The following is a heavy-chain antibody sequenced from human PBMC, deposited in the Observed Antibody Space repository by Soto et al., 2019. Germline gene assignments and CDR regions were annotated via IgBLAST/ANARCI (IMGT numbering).Heavy chain of an antibody. Sequence: QVQLVQSGAEVKKPGASVKVSCKASGYTFTSYDINWVRQATGQGLEWMGWMNPNSGNTGDAQKFQGRVNMTMNTSICTAYRELSSLRSEDTAVYYCARRVYSSSWYYYYYNGMDVWGQGTTVTVS. CDR3: ARRVYSSSWYYYYYNGMDV. D-gene: IGHD6-13*01. CDR2: MNPNSGNT. CDR1: GYTFTSYD. J-gene: IGHJ6*02. V-gene: IGHV1-8*01.